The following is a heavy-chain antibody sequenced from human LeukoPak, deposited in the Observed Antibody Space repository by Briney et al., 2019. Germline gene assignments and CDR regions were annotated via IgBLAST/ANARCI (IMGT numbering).Heavy chain of an antibody. D-gene: IGHD3-22*01. CDR2: ISSSGSTI. CDR3: ARDSDSSGYASDAFDI. Sequence: GGSLRLSCAASGFTFSDYYMSWIRQAPGKGLEWVSYISSSGSTIYYADSVKGRFTISRDNAKNSLYLQMNSLRAEDTAVYYCARDSDSSGYASDAFDIWGQGTMVTVSS. CDR1: GFTFSDYY. V-gene: IGHV3-11*01. J-gene: IGHJ3*02.